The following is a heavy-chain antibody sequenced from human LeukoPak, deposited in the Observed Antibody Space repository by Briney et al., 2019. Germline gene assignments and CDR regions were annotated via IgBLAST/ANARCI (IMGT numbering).Heavy chain of an antibody. D-gene: IGHD3-16*01. Sequence: ASVKVSCKASGYTFTSYGISWVRQAPGQGLEWMGWISAYNGNTNYAQKLQGRVTMTTDTSTSTAYMELRSLRSDDTAVYYCARRLGGYFEAFWFDPWGQGTLVTVSS. CDR1: GYTFTSYG. J-gene: IGHJ5*02. CDR2: ISAYNGNT. CDR3: ARRLGGYFEAFWFDP. V-gene: IGHV1-18*01.